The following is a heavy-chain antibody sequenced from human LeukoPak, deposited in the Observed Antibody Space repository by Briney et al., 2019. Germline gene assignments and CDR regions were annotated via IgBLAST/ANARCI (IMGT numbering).Heavy chain of an antibody. D-gene: IGHD3-10*01. CDR1: GFTFISYS. J-gene: IGHJ4*02. CDR3: ARLYYGSGIPTGY. Sequence: GGSLRLSCAASGFTFISYSMNWVRQAPGHGLDWVSSISSSSSYIYYADSVKGRFTISRDNAKNSLYLQMNSLRAEDTAVYYCARLYYGSGIPTGYWGQGTLVTVSS. V-gene: IGHV3-21*01. CDR2: ISSSSSYI.